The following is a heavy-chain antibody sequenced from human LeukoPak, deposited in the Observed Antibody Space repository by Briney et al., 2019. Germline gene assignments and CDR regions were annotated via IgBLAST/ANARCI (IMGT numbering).Heavy chain of an antibody. Sequence: PSETLSLTCAVSGYSISSGFYWAWIRQPPGKGLEWLGIIYYSGNTYYNPSLKSRLTISVDTSKNEFSLKLSSVTAADTAVYYCARDNGGDDPPTLDYWGQGTLVTVSS. CDR1: GYSISSGFY. V-gene: IGHV4-38-2*02. J-gene: IGHJ4*02. CDR3: ARDNGGDDPPTLDY. CDR2: IYYSGNT. D-gene: IGHD2-8*01.